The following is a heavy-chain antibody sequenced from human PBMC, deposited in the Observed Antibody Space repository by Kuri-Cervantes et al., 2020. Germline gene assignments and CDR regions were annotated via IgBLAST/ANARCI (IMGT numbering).Heavy chain of an antibody. J-gene: IGHJ3*02. CDR1: GFTFSSYA. CDR3: ARDLSGYDERAVADAFDI. V-gene: IGHV3-23*01. CDR2: ISGSGGST. Sequence: GGSLRLSCAASGFTFSSYAMSWVRQAPGKGLEWVSAISGSGGSTYYADSVKGRFTISRDNSENTLYLQMNSLRAEDTAVYYCARDLSGYDERAVADAFDIWGQGTMVTVSS. D-gene: IGHD5-12*01.